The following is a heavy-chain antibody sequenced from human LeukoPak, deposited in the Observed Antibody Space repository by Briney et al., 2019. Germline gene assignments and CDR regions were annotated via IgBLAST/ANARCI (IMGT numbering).Heavy chain of an antibody. CDR3: ASPPLSSGWRTEAPLDY. CDR2: MIPIIGIA. J-gene: IGHJ4*02. D-gene: IGHD6-19*01. V-gene: IGHV1-69*04. Sequence: ASVKLSCKASGGTFSSYAISWGRQAPGQGREWMRRMIPIIGIANYAQKFQGRVTITADKSTSPAYMELSSVRSEDTAVYYCASPPLSSGWRTEAPLDYWGQGTLVTVSS. CDR1: GGTFSSYA.